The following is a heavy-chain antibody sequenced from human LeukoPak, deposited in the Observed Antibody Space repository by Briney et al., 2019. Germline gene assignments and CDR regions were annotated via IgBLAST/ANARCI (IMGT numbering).Heavy chain of an antibody. CDR2: TYYRSKWYN. CDR3: ARSPASGSPAYYYYYMDV. J-gene: IGHJ6*03. D-gene: IGHD1-26*01. CDR1: GDSVSR. Sequence: SQTLSLTCAISGDSVSRNWIRQSPSRGLEWLGRTYYRSKWYNDYAVSVKSRITINPDTAKNQFSLQLSSVTAADTAVYYCARSPASGSPAYYYYYMDVWGKGTTVTVSS. V-gene: IGHV6-1*01.